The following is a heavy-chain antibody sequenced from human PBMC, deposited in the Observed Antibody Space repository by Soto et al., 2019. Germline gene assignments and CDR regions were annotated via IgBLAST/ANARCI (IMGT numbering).Heavy chain of an antibody. Sequence: QVQLVESGGGVDQPGRSLRLSCAASTFTFITNGMHWVRQAPGKGLEWVAMISDDGSRKYYADSVKGRLSISRDNSKNTVDLQMNSLRPEDTAVYYCAKDRRNTWSFDQWGQGTLLIVTS. CDR2: ISDDGSRK. D-gene: IGHD2-15*01. CDR1: TFTFITNG. J-gene: IGHJ4*02. CDR3: AKDRRNTWSFDQ. V-gene: IGHV3-30*18.